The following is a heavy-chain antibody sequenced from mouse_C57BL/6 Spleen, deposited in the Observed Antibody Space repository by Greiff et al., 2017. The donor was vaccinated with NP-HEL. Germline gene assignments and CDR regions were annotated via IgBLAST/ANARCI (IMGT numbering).Heavy chain of an antibody. D-gene: IGHD1-1*01. J-gene: IGHJ1*03. CDR2: IHPSSGST. Sequence: QVQLQQPGAELVKPGASVKLSCKASGYTFTSYWMHWVKQRPGQGLEWIGMIHPSSGSTNYNEKFKSKATLTVDKSSSTAYMQLSSLTSEDSAVYAGARGDYGGSYWWFDVWGTGTTVTVSA. CDR3: ARGDYGGSYWWFDV. V-gene: IGHV1-64*01. CDR1: GYTFTSYW.